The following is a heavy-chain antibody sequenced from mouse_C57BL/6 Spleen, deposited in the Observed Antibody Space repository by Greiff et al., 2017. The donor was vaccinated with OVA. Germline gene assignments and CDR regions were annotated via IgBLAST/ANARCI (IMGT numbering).Heavy chain of an antibody. CDR2: SRNKANDYTT. D-gene: IGHD1-1*01. J-gene: IGHJ3*01. CDR3: ARDSYYYGMGFAY. Sequence: EVKVVESGGGLVQSGRSLRLSCATSGFTFSDFYMEWVRQAPGKGLEWIAASRNKANDYTTEYSASVKGRFIVSRDTSQSILYLQMNALRAEDTAIYYCARDSYYYGMGFAYWGQGTLVTVSA. V-gene: IGHV7-1*01. CDR1: GFTFSDFY.